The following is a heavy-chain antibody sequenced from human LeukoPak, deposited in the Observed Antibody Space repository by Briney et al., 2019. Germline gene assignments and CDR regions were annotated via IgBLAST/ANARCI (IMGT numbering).Heavy chain of an antibody. D-gene: IGHD6-13*01. J-gene: IGHJ5*02. CDR2: TYYSGST. Sequence: SETLSLTCTVSGGSISSSSYYWGWIRQPPGKGLEWIGSTYYSGSTYYNPSLKSRVTISVDTSKNQFSLKLSSVTAADTAVYYCARRMPTAAGTSNWFDPWGQGTLVTVSS. CDR1: GGSISSSSYY. CDR3: ARRMPTAAGTSNWFDP. V-gene: IGHV4-39*01.